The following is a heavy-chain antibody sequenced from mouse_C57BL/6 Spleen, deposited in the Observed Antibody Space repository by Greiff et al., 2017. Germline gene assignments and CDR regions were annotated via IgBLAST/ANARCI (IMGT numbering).Heavy chain of an antibody. CDR2: IDPNSGGT. CDR3: ARSPSYDGYYTFAY. D-gene: IGHD2-3*01. Sequence: QVQLKQPGAELVKPGASVKLSCKASGYTFTSYWMHWVKQRPGRGLEWIGRIDPNSGGTKYNEKFKSKATLTVDKPSSTAYMQLSSLTSEDSAVYYCARSPSYDGYYTFAYWGQGTLVTVSA. V-gene: IGHV1-72*01. CDR1: GYTFTSYW. J-gene: IGHJ3*01.